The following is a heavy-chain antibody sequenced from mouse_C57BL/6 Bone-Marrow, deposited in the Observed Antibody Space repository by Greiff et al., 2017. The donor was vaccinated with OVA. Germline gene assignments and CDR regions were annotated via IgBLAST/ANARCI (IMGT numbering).Heavy chain of an antibody. CDR3: VRHGDFGSFLDY. Sequence: EVQLVESGGDLVQPGGSLKLSCAASGFTFSSYGMSWVRQTPDKRLEWVATISSGGSYNSYPDSVKGRFTIYRDNAKNTLYLQMGSLKSEGTAMYYCVRHGDFGSFLDYWGQGTTLTVSS. D-gene: IGHD1-1*01. CDR2: ISSGGSYN. V-gene: IGHV5-6*01. CDR1: GFTFSSYG. J-gene: IGHJ2*01.